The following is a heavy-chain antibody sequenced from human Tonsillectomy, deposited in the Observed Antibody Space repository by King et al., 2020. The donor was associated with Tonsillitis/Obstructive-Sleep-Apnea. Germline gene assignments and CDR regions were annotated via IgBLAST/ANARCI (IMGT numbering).Heavy chain of an antibody. V-gene: IGHV4-34*01. Sequence: VQLQQWGAGLLKPSETLSLTCAVYGGSFSYYYWSWIRQPPGKGLEWIGEINHSGSTNYNPSLKSRVTMSVDTSKNQFSLKLTSVTAADTAVYYCARRHSVTVVPFDYRGQGTLVTVPS. CDR2: INHSGST. D-gene: IGHD1-20*01. CDR3: ARRHSVTVVPFDY. J-gene: IGHJ4*02. CDR1: GGSFSYYY.